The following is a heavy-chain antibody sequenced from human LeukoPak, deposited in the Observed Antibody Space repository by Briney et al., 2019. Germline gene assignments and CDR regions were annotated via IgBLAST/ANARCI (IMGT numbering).Heavy chain of an antibody. J-gene: IGHJ4*02. CDR1: GFTFSSYG. V-gene: IGHV3-30*02. CDR3: AKDSRRYYGSGSYYNV. CDR2: IRYDGSNK. Sequence: GGSLRLSCAASGFTFSSYGMHWVRQAPGKGLEWVAFIRYDGSNKYYADSVKGQFTISRDNSKNTLYLQMNSLRAEDTAVYYCAKDSRRYYGSGSYYNVWGQGTLVTVSS. D-gene: IGHD3-10*01.